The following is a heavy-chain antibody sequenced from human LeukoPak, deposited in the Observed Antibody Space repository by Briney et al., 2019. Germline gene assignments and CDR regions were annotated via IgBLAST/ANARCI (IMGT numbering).Heavy chain of an antibody. D-gene: IGHD5-18*01. CDR2: IYPGDSDT. CDR1: GYSFTLYW. V-gene: IGHV5-51*01. J-gene: IGHJ4*02. CDR3: ARRGGGNTGGFFFDY. Sequence: NAGESLKISCKGSGYSFTLYWIGWVRQMPGKGLEWMGSIYPGDSDTRYNPSFQGQVTISADRSIKTAYLQWSSLKASDTAMYYCARRGGGNTGGFFFDYWGQGTLVTVSS.